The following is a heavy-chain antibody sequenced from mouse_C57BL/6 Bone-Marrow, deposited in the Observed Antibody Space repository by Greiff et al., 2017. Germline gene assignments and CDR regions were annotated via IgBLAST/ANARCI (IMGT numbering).Heavy chain of an antibody. D-gene: IGHD2-3*01. CDR1: GYTFTSYW. Sequence: VQLQQPGAELVMPGASVKLSCKASGYTFTSYWMHWVKQRPGQGLEWIGEIDPSDSYTNYNQKFKGKSTLTVDKSSSTAYMQLSSLTSEDSAVYYCASGDGYYVDYWGQGTSVTVSS. CDR2: IDPSDSYT. J-gene: IGHJ4*01. V-gene: IGHV1-69*01. CDR3: ASGDGYYVDY.